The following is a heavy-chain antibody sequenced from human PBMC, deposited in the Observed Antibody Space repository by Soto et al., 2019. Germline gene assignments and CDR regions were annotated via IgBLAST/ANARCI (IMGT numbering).Heavy chain of an antibody. J-gene: IGHJ4*02. Sequence: SETLSLTCTVSGDSISTYYWTWIRQPPGKGLEWIGYIYNSATTKYNPSLKSRVTISVDTSKNQFSLKLSSVTTADTAVYYCARGRFDFIWGTPAPYLDYWGQGALGTVSS. CDR3: ARGRFDFIWGTPAPYLDY. V-gene: IGHV4-59*01. CDR2: IYNSATT. D-gene: IGHD3-16*01. CDR1: GDSISTYY.